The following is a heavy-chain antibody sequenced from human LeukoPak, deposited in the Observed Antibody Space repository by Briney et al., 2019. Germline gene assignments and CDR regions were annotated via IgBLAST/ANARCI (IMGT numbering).Heavy chain of an antibody. D-gene: IGHD1-7*01. J-gene: IGHJ6*03. Sequence: SETLSLTCTVSGGSIRSYYWSWIRQPPGKGLEWIGYISYSGSTSYNPSLKSRVTISVDTSKSQFSLNLRFVTAADTALYYCAREGTTACMDVWGKGTTVTVSS. CDR2: ISYSGST. V-gene: IGHV4-59*01. CDR3: AREGTTACMDV. CDR1: GGSIRSYY.